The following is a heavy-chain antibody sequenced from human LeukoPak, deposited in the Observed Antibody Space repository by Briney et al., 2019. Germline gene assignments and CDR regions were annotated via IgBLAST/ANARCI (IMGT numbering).Heavy chain of an antibody. CDR2: ITSNGGTT. CDR1: GFTFSSHG. V-gene: IGHV3-64*01. D-gene: IGHD1-26*01. Sequence: PGGSLRLSCAASGFTFSSHGMHWVRQAPGKGLEYLSAITSNGGTTYYANSVKGRFTISRDNSRNTLYLQMASLRAEDMAVYYCAKTYGGSYEGVFGSWGQGTLVTVSS. CDR3: AKTYGGSYEGVFGS. J-gene: IGHJ4*02.